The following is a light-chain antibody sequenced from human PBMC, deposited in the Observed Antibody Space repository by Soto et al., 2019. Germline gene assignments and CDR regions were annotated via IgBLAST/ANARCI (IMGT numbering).Light chain of an antibody. J-gene: IGKJ3*01. Sequence: EIVMTQSPVTLSVSPGERATLSCRASQIISNNLAWFQQKPGQAPRLLIYAASTRAAGIPARFSGSGSGTEFTLTIGSLQSEDYAVYYCQKYNDWPRTFGPGTTVDIK. CDR2: AAS. CDR3: QKYNDWPRT. V-gene: IGKV3-15*01. CDR1: QIISNN.